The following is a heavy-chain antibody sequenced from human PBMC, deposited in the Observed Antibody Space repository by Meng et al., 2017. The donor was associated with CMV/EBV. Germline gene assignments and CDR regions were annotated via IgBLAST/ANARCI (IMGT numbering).Heavy chain of an antibody. J-gene: IGHJ4*02. V-gene: IGHV3-30-3*01. CDR3: ARTPMSSSWYGEFDD. Sequence: GESLNISCAASGFTFSSYAMHWVRQAPGKGLEWVAVISYDGSNKYYADSVKGRFTISRDNSKSTLSLQMHSLRAEDTAVYYCARTPMSSSWYGEFDDWGQGTLVTVSS. D-gene: IGHD6-13*01. CDR1: GFTFSSYA. CDR2: ISYDGSNK.